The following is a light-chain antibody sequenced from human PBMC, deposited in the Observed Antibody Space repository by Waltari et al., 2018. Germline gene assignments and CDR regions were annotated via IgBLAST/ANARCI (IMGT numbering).Light chain of an antibody. CDR3: QQCHSYS. CDR1: QSVRTW. Sequence: DIQMTQSPSTLSASVGDRVTITCRASQSVRTWLAWYQQKPGKAPKLLIYKASSLESGVPSRLSGSGSGTEFTLTISSLQPDDFATYYCQQCHSYSFGNGTKVEI. J-gene: IGKJ2*01. CDR2: KAS. V-gene: IGKV1-5*03.